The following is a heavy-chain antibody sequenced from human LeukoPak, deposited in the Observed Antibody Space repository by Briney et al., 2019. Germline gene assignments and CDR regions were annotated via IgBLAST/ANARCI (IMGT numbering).Heavy chain of an antibody. J-gene: IGHJ4*02. CDR3: AREWAHYDY. CDR2: IEPDGSDK. CDR1: GFTFSTYW. Sequence: PGGSLRLSCAASGFTFSTYWMSWVRQAPGKGLEWVADIEPDGSDKYYVGSVKGRFTISRDNAKNSLYLQLDSLRVEDTAVYYCAREWAHYDYWGQGTLVTVSS. V-gene: IGHV3-7*01. D-gene: IGHD1-26*01.